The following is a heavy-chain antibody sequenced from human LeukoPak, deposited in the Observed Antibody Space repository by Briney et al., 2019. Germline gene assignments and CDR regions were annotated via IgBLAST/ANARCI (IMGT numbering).Heavy chain of an antibody. CDR3: ARVGEVATIGY. CDR1: GGSISSGGYY. Sequence: PSETLSLTCTVSGGSISSGGYYWSWIRQHPGKGLEWIGYIYYSGSTYYNPSPKSRVTISVDTSKNQFSLKLSSVTAADTAVYYCARVGEVATIGYWGQGTLVTVSS. D-gene: IGHD5-24*01. CDR2: IYYSGST. V-gene: IGHV4-31*03. J-gene: IGHJ4*02.